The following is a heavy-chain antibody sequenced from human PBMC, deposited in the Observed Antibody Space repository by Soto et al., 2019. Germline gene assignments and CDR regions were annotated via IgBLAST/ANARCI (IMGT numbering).Heavy chain of an antibody. CDR1: GFTFSSYA. D-gene: IGHD3-9*01. CDR3: AKPSYDILTGYFCGMDV. J-gene: IGHJ6*02. CDR2: ISGSGGST. Sequence: WGSLRLSCAASGFTFSSYAMSWVRQAPGKGLEWVSAISGSGGSTYYADSVKGRFTISRDNSKNTLYLQMNSLRAEDTAVYYCAKPSYDILTGYFCGMDVWGQGTTVTVSS. V-gene: IGHV3-23*01.